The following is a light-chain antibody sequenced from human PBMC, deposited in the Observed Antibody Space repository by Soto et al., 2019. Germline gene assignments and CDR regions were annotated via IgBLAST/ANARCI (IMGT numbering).Light chain of an antibody. CDR3: QQYNNWPIT. J-gene: IGKJ5*01. CDR1: QSGSSN. V-gene: IGKV3-15*01. CDR2: VAS. Sequence: EIVMTQSPATLSVSPGERATLSCRARQSGSSNFAWYQQKPGQSPRLIIYVASTRATGIPARFSGSGSGSEFTLPMSSLPSADFAVYYCQQYNNWPITCGQGTRLAIK.